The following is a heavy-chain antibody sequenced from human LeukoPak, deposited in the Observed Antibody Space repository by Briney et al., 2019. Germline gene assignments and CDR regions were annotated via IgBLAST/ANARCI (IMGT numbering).Heavy chain of an antibody. D-gene: IGHD3-10*01. CDR2: INPKNGGT. V-gene: IGHV1-2*02. Sequence: ASVTVSCNASGYTFIDYYMHWVRQAPGQGLEWVAWINPKNGGTKYAQKFQGRVTVTRDTSINTAYMELRSLRSDDTAVYYCAREWDYYAVWGQGTMVSVSS. J-gene: IGHJ4*02. CDR1: GYTFIDYY. CDR3: AREWDYYAV.